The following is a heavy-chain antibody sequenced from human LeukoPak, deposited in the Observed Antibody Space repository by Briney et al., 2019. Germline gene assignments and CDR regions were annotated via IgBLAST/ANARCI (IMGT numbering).Heavy chain of an antibody. J-gene: IGHJ5*02. V-gene: IGHV3-21*01. CDR2: ISSSSSYI. CDR1: GFTFSSYS. D-gene: IGHD6-6*01. CDR3: ARDGIAARSDRWFDR. Sequence: GGSLRLSCAASGFTFSSYSMNWVRQAPGKGLEWVSAISSSSSYIYYADPVQGRFTISRDNAKNSLYLQMNSLRAEDAAVYYCARDGIAARSDRWFDRWGQGTLVTDCS.